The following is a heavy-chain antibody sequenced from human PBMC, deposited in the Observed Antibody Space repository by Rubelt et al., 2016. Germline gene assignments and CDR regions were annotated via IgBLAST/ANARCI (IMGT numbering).Heavy chain of an antibody. D-gene: IGHD6-13*01. V-gene: IGHV4-34*01. CDR3: AGCIAAAGTWFDP. CDR2: INHSGST. Sequence: QVQLQQWGAGLLKPSATLSLTCAVYGGSFSGYYWSWIRQPPVKGLEWIGEINHSGSTNYNPSPRGRVTISVYTSKSQFALRVSAVTAADTAVYYCAGCIAAAGTWFDPWGQGTLVTVSS. J-gene: IGHJ5*02. CDR1: GGSFSGYY.